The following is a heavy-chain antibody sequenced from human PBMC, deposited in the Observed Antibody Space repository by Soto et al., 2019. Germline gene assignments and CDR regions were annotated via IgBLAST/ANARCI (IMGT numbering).Heavy chain of an antibody. CDR1: GGTLGNYL. CDR2: IVPVFGPA. J-gene: IGHJ4*02. Sequence: QVQLVQSGAEVKKPGSSVKVSCKASGGTLGNYLISWVRQAPGHGLEWMGGIVPVFGPANYAQQFQGRVTVTADASTDTVYMELSSLRSDDTAVYFCATMGGYSSSYFEYWGQGTLVTVSS. CDR3: ATMGGYSSSYFEY. V-gene: IGHV1-69*01. D-gene: IGHD6-19*01.